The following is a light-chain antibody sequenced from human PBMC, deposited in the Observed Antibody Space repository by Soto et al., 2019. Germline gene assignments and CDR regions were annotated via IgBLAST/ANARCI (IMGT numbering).Light chain of an antibody. Sequence: NFMLTQPHSVSDSPGKTVIISCTRSSGSIASNYVQWYQQRPGSSPTTVMYEDNQRPSGVPDRFSGSIDSSSNSASLTISGLETEDEADYFCQSYDATNQVFGGGTTLTVL. CDR3: QSYDATNQV. CDR1: SGSIASNY. CDR2: EDN. V-gene: IGLV6-57*01. J-gene: IGLJ3*02.